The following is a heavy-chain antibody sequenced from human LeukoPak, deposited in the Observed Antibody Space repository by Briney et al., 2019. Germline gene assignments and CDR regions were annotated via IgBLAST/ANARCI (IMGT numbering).Heavy chain of an antibody. J-gene: IGHJ4*02. D-gene: IGHD5-12*01. CDR3: ARKGATTSASHFDC. V-gene: IGHV3-21*01. Sequence: GGSLRLSCAASGFTFSIYNMNWVRQAPGKGLEWVSSISSSSSYIHYADSMKGRFTISRDNAKDSLYLQMNSLRAEDTAVYYCARKGATTSASHFDCWGQGTLVTVSS. CDR1: GFTFSIYN. CDR2: ISSSSSYI.